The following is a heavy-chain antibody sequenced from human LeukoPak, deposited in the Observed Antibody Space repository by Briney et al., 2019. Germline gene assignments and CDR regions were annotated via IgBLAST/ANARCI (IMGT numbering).Heavy chain of an antibody. Sequence: PGGSLRLSCAASGVTVSSNYMTWVRQAPGKGLEWVSVIYTGGSTYYADSVKGRSTISRDNSKNTLYLQMNSLRAEDTAVYYSTTTGGSYGAYYMDVWGKGTTVTVSS. V-gene: IGHV3-53*01. D-gene: IGHD1-26*01. CDR2: IYTGGST. CDR3: TTTGGSYGAYYMDV. J-gene: IGHJ6*03. CDR1: GVTVSSNY.